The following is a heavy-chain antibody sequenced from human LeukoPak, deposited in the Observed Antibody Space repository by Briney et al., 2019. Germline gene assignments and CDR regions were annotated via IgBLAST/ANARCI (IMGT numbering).Heavy chain of an antibody. D-gene: IGHD4-17*01. CDR2: IRSKAYGGTT. V-gene: IGHV3-49*03. Sequence: GGSLRLSCTASGFTFGDYAMSWFRQAPGKGLEWVGFIRSKAYGGTTEYAASVKGRCTISRDDSKSIAYLQMNSLRAEDTAVYYCARVRGDYAYYFDYWGQGTLVTVSS. CDR1: GFTFGDYA. J-gene: IGHJ4*02. CDR3: ARVRGDYAYYFDY.